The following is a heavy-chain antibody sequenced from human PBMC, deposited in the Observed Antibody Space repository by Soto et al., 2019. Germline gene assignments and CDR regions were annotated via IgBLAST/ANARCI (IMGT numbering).Heavy chain of an antibody. CDR3: AITGPHYFEY. J-gene: IGHJ4*02. Sequence: GGSLRLSCAASEFTFSTYWMHWVRQAPGKGLVWVSRINSDGGTTTYADSVKGRFTISRDNAKNTLYLQMNSLRAEDTAVYYCAITGPHYFEYWGRGTLVTVSS. CDR2: INSDGGTT. V-gene: IGHV3-74*01. CDR1: EFTFSTYW.